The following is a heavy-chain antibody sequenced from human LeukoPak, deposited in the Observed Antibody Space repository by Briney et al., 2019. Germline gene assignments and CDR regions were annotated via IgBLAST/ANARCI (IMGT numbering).Heavy chain of an antibody. Sequence: PGGSLRLSCAAAGFTFSNYAMTWVRQAPGKGLEWVSAISGSGGSTYYADSVKGRFTISRDNSKNTLYLQMNSLRAEDTAVYYCAKKSREGLYWGQGTLVTVSS. CDR2: ISGSGGST. CDR3: AKKSREGLY. CDR1: GFTFSNYA. D-gene: IGHD1-26*01. J-gene: IGHJ4*02. V-gene: IGHV3-23*01.